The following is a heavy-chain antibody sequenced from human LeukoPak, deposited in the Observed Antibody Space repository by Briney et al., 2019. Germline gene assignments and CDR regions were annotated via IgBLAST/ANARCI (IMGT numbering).Heavy chain of an antibody. CDR3: ARDRYSSGWCPDYYYYYGMDV. Sequence: GGSLRLSCAASGFTFSDYYMSWIRQAPGKGLEWVSYISSSGSTIYYADSVKGRFTISRDNAKNSLYLQMNSLRAEDTAVYYCARDRYSSGWCPDYYYYYGMDVWGQGTTVTVSS. V-gene: IGHV3-11*01. CDR1: GFTFSDYY. D-gene: IGHD6-19*01. J-gene: IGHJ6*02. CDR2: ISSSGSTI.